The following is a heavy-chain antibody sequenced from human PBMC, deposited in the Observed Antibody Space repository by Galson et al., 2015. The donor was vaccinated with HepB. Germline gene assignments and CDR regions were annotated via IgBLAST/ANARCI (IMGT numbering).Heavy chain of an antibody. CDR3: ARGPEDSSWLKSGYWFDP. J-gene: IGHJ5*02. D-gene: IGHD6-13*01. CDR2: IYYSGST. CDR1: GGSISSSSYY. V-gene: IGHV4-39*07. Sequence: LSLTCTVSGGSISSSSYYWGWIRQPPGKGLEWIGSIYYSGSTYYNLSLKSRVTISVDTSKNQFSLKLSSVTAADTAVYYCARGPEDSSWLKSGYWFDPWGQGTLVTVSS.